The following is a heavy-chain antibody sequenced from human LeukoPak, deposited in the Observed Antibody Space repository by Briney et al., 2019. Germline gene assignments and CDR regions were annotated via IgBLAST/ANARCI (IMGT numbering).Heavy chain of an antibody. Sequence: PGGSLRLSCAASGFTFSSYSMNWVRQAPGKGLEWISSISSSSSYIYYADSVKGRFTISRDNAKNSLYLQMNSLRAEDTAVYYCASGYSGSYAAEYFQHWGQGTLVTVSS. CDR2: ISSSSSYI. CDR3: ASGYSGSYAAEYFQH. D-gene: IGHD1-26*01. CDR1: GFTFSSYS. V-gene: IGHV3-21*01. J-gene: IGHJ1*01.